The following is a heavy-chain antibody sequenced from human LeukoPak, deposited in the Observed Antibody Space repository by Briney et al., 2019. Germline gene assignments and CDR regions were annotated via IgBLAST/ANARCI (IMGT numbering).Heavy chain of an antibody. CDR2: ISDSGAGT. D-gene: IGHD3-3*01. Sequence: PGGSLRLSCAASGFTFNNYAMSWVRQAPGQGLEWVSSISDSGAGTYFADSVKGRFIISRDNSKNTLYLQMSCLRADDTAVYYCAKRQRITLFGVNTDYFDYWGQGTLVTVSS. J-gene: IGHJ4*02. V-gene: IGHV3-23*01. CDR3: AKRQRITLFGVNTDYFDY. CDR1: GFTFNNYA.